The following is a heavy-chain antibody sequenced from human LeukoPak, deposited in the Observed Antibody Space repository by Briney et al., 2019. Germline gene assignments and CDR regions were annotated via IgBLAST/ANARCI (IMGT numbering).Heavy chain of an antibody. CDR2: IYTNGRT. CDR1: GGSISSYY. CDR3: ARLGGGYDFWSGYYTWFDP. Sequence: PSETLSLTCTVSGGSISSYYWSWIRQPPGKGLEWIGYIYTNGRTKYNPSLKSRDTISVDASKNQFSLKLSSVTAADTAVYYCARLGGGYDFWSGYYTWFDPWGQGTLVTVSS. J-gene: IGHJ5*02. D-gene: IGHD3-3*01. V-gene: IGHV4-4*09.